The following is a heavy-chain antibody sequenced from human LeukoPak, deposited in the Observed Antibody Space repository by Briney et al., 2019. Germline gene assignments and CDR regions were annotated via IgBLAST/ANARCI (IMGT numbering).Heavy chain of an antibody. CDR3: ARSGQTIFGVVVLFDY. V-gene: IGHV1-18*01. D-gene: IGHD3-3*01. CDR1: GYTFTSYG. CDR2: ISAYNGNT. Sequence: ASVKVSCKASGYTFTSYGISWVRQAPGQGLEWMGWISAYNGNTNYAQKLQGRVTMTTDTSTSTAYMELRSLRSDDTAVYYCARSGQTIFGVVVLFDYWGQGTLVTVSS. J-gene: IGHJ4*02.